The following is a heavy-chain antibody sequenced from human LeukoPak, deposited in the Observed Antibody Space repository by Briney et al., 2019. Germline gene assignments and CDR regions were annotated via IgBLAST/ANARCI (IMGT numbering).Heavy chain of an antibody. Sequence: SETLSLTCTVSGYSISSGYDWGWIRQPPGKGLEWIGSIYHSGSTYYNPSLKSRVTISVDTSKNQFSLKLSSVTAADTAVYYCARVVYYYDSSGYYPSDYWGQGTLVTVSS. CDR2: IYHSGST. D-gene: IGHD3-22*01. CDR3: ARVVYYYDSSGYYPSDY. J-gene: IGHJ4*02. V-gene: IGHV4-38-2*02. CDR1: GYSISSGYD.